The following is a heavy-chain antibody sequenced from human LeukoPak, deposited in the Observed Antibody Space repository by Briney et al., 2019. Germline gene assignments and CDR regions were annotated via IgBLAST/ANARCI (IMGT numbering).Heavy chain of an antibody. CDR1: GFTFSSYS. V-gene: IGHV3-21*01. Sequence: GGSLRLSCAASGFTFSSYSMNWVRQAPGKGLEWVSSISSSSTYIYYADSVKGRFTISRDNAKNSLYLQMNSLRAEDTAVYYCARGRISRTDYWGQGTLVTVSS. CDR2: ISSSSTYI. D-gene: IGHD3-3*02. CDR3: ARGRISRTDY. J-gene: IGHJ4*02.